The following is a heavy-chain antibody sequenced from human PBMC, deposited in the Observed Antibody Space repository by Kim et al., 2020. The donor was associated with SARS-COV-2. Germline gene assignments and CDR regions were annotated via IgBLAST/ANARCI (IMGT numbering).Heavy chain of an antibody. J-gene: IGHJ5*02. CDR2: INHSGST. D-gene: IGHD6-19*01. CDR3: ARAGRIAVAKARPHHPSNNWFDP. Sequence: SETLSLTCAVYGGSFSGYYWSWIRQPPGKGLEWIGEINHSGSTNYNPSLKSRVTISVDTSKNQFSLKLSSVTAADTAVYYCARAGRIAVAKARPHHPSNNWFDPWGQGTLVTVSS. CDR1: GGSFSGYY. V-gene: IGHV4-34*01.